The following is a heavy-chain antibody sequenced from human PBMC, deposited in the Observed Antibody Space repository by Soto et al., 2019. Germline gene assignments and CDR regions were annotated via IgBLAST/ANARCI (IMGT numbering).Heavy chain of an antibody. CDR1: GFTFSSYS. V-gene: IGHV3-48*02. CDR2: ISSSSSTI. Sequence: LRLSCAASGFTFSSYSMNWVRQAPGKGLEWVSYISSSSSTIYYADSVKGRFTISRDNAKNSLYLQMNSLRDEDTAVYYCARGPYYYDSSGYWGYWGQGTLVTVSS. J-gene: IGHJ4*02. D-gene: IGHD3-22*01. CDR3: ARGPYYYDSSGYWGY.